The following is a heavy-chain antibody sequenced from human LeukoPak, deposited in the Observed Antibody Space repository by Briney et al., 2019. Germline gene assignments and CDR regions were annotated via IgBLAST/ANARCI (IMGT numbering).Heavy chain of an antibody. Sequence: PSETLSLTCTVSGRSISGYYWSWLRQPPGRGREWIGYISYGGTSNYIPFLKSRVTVSLDTSKNQFSLKLSSVTAADSAVYYCARVAPSYYDSCGYAVTSFDYWGQGTLVTVSS. CDR2: ISYGGTS. D-gene: IGHD3-22*01. J-gene: IGHJ4*02. V-gene: IGHV4-59*01. CDR1: GRSISGYY. CDR3: ARVAPSYYDSCGYAVTSFDY.